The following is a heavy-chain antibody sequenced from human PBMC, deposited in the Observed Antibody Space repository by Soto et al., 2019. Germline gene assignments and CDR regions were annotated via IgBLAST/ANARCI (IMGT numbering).Heavy chain of an antibody. CDR1: GFTFTSYA. CDR2: ISGRGDST. J-gene: IGHJ4*02. Sequence: VQLLESGGGLVQPGGSLRLSCAASGFTFTSYAMSWVRQAPGKGLEWVSAISGRGDSTYYADSVNGRFTISSDNSKNTLYLQMNSLRAEDTAVYYCAAHCSSTSCYRFDHWGPGTLVTVSS. CDR3: AAHCSSTSCYRFDH. V-gene: IGHV3-23*01. D-gene: IGHD2-2*02.